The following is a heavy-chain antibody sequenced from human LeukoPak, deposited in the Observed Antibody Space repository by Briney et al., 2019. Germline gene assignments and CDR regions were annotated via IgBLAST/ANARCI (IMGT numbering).Heavy chain of an antibody. CDR3: ARDYGCGGCNWFDP. Sequence: ASVKVSCKASGYTFTSYANTWVRQAPGQGLEWMGWISAYNGNTNYAQKLQGRVTMTTDTSTSTAYMELRSLRSDDTAVYYCARDYGCGGCNWFDPWGQGTLVTVSS. D-gene: IGHD3-16*01. J-gene: IGHJ5*02. CDR2: ISAYNGNT. CDR1: GYTFTSYA. V-gene: IGHV1-18*01.